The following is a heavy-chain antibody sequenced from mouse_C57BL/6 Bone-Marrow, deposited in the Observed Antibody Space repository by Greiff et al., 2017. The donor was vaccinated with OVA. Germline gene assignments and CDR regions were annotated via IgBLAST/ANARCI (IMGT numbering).Heavy chain of an antibody. CDR2: ISYDGSN. CDR1: GYSITSGYY. D-gene: IGHD1-1*01. J-gene: IGHJ1*03. Sequence: EVKLVESGPGLVKPSQSLSLTCSVTGYSITSGYYWNWIRQFPGNKLEWMGYISYDGSNNYNPSLKNRISITRDTSKNQFFLKLNSVTTEDTATYYCARWDDYGSRNWYFDVWGTGTTVTVSS. V-gene: IGHV3-6*01. CDR3: ARWDDYGSRNWYFDV.